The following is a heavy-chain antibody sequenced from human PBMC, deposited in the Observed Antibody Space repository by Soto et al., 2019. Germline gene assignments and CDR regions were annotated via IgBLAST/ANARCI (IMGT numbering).Heavy chain of an antibody. D-gene: IGHD6-19*01. Sequence: SVKVSCKASGATFSNYAFSWVRQAPGQGLEWMGGIIPLYGTPNYAQKFQGRVTITADEFTSTAYMELSSLRSDDTAEYYCATHDSSGWYGYFQRWGQGTLVTVSS. CDR3: ATHDSSGWYGYFQR. V-gene: IGHV1-69*13. J-gene: IGHJ1*01. CDR2: IIPLYGTP. CDR1: GATFSNYA.